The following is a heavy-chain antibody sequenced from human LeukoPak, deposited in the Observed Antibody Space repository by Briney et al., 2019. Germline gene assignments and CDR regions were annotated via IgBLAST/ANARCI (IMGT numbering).Heavy chain of an antibody. D-gene: IGHD7-27*01. Sequence: GGSLRLSCAASGFGFSNYWMSWVRQAPGKGLEWVAYIKVDGTDKYYLDSVEGRFTISRDNAKNSLYLQMYRLRAEDTAVYYCTTIGGLGTDDYWGQGTLVTVSS. CDR2: IKVDGTDK. V-gene: IGHV3-7*01. CDR3: TTIGGLGTDDY. CDR1: GFGFSNYW. J-gene: IGHJ4*02.